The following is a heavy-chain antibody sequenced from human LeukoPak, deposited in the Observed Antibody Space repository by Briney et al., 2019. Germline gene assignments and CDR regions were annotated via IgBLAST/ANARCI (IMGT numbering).Heavy chain of an antibody. Sequence: APVKVSCKASGYTFTGYYMHWVRQAPGQGLEWMGWINPNSGGTNYAQKFQGRVTMTRDTSISTAYMELSRLRSDDTAVYYCGRSDYYYYGMDVWGQGTTVTVSS. CDR2: INPNSGGT. CDR3: GRSDYYYYGMDV. J-gene: IGHJ6*02. D-gene: IGHD2-21*01. CDR1: GYTFTGYY. V-gene: IGHV1-2*02.